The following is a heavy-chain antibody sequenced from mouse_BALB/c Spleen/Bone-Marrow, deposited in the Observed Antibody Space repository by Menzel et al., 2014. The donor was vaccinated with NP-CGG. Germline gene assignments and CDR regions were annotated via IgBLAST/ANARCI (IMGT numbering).Heavy chain of an antibody. CDR1: GFTFTDYY. CDR2: IRNKAYGYTT. D-gene: IGHD1-1*01. V-gene: IGHV7-3*02. CDR3: ARDMGGLLFDS. J-gene: IGHJ2*01. Sequence: EVMLVESGGGLVQPGGSLRLSCATSGFTFTDYYMNWVRQPPGEALEWLVFIRNKAYGYTTEYSASVKGRFTISRDNSQNILYLQMNTLRAEDSATYYCARDMGGLLFDSWGQGTTLSVSS.